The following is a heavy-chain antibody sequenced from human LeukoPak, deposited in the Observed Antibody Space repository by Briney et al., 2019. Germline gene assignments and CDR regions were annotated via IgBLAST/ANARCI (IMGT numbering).Heavy chain of an antibody. J-gene: IGHJ4*02. Sequence: SETLSLTCTVSGGSISSSSYYWGWIRQPPGKGLEWIGSIYYSGSTYYNPSLKSRVTISVDTSKNQFSLKLRSVTAADTAVYYCARDRTLGYWGQGTLVTVSS. CDR1: GGSISSSSYY. CDR3: ARDRTLGY. V-gene: IGHV4-39*07. CDR2: IYYSGST.